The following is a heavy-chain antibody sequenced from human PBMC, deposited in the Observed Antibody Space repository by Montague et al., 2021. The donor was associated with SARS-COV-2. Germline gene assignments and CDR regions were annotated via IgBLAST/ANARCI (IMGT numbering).Heavy chain of an antibody. CDR3: AREYRIELWQTSWSFGI. Sequence: SETLSLTCTVSGGSISGYYWTWIRHPPGKGLEWLGHIYYTGSTKYNPPPRSRVTIALDTPKNQFSLRLSSVTAAATAVYYCAREYRIELWQTSWSFGIWGRGTLVTVSS. J-gene: IGHJ2*01. CDR1: GGSISGYY. V-gene: IGHV4-59*01. D-gene: IGHD5-18*01. CDR2: IYYTGST.